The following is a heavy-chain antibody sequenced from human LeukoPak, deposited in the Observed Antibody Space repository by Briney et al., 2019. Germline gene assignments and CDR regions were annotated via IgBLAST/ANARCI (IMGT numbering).Heavy chain of an antibody. CDR1: GFTFSSYA. CDR3: AREWYYDFWSGYYLDY. V-gene: IGHV3-30-3*01. CDR2: ISYDGSNK. J-gene: IGHJ4*02. Sequence: GGSLRLSCAASGFTFSSYAMHWVRQAPGKGLEWVAVISYDGSNKYYADSVKGRFTISRDNSKNTLYLQMNSLRAEDTAVYYCAREWYYDFWSGYYLDYWGQGTLVTVSS. D-gene: IGHD3-3*01.